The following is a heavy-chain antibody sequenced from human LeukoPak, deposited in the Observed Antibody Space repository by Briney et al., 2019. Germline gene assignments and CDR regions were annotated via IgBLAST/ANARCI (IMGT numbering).Heavy chain of an antibody. CDR2: IYHSGST. J-gene: IGHJ3*02. D-gene: IGHD3-9*01. CDR3: ARGVRYFVLDGFDI. CDR1: GYSISSGYY. Sequence: NPSETLSLTCAVSGYSISSGYYWGWIRQPPGKGLEWIGSIYHSGSTYYNPSLKSRVTISVDRSRNQLSLKLSSVTAADTALYYCARGVRYFVLDGFDIWGQGTMVTVSS. V-gene: IGHV4-38-2*01.